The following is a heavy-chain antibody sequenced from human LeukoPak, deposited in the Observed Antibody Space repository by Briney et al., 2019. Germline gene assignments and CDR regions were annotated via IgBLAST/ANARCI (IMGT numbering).Heavy chain of an antibody. J-gene: IGHJ4*02. CDR2: ISDNEGTT. CDR1: GFTFNYYA. V-gene: IGHV3-23*01. CDR3: ARHDSFIPY. Sequence: GGSLRLSCAASGFTFNYYAMSWGRQAPGKGLEWVSGISDNEGTTYYTDSVKGRFTISRDNTKNTVYLQMNNLRADDTAVYFCARHDSFIPYWGQGTLVTVSS. D-gene: IGHD5-18*01.